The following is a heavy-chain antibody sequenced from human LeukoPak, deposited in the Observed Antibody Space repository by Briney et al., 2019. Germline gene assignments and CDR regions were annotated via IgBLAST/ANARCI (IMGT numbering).Heavy chain of an antibody. D-gene: IGHD1-26*01. CDR1: GYSISSGYY. CDR3: ARRVVGVPYYFDY. CDR2: IYHSGST. Sequence: SETLSLTCAVSGYSISSGYYWGWIRQPPGKGLEWIGSIYHSGSTYYNPSLKSRVTISVDTSKNQFSLKLSSVTAADTAVYYCARRVVGVPYYFDYWGQGTLVTVSS. J-gene: IGHJ4*02. V-gene: IGHV4-38-2*01.